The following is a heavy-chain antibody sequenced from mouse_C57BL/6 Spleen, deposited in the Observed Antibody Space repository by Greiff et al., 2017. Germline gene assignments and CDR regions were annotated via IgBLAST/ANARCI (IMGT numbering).Heavy chain of an antibody. CDR3: TRSLLLRRGYFDV. D-gene: IGHD1-1*01. Sequence: EVQLVESGGGLVQPGGSMKLSCVASGFTFSNYWMNWVRQSPEKGLEWVAQIRLKSDNYATHYAESVKGRFTISRDDSKSSVYLQMNNLRAEDTGIYYCTRSLLLRRGYFDVWGTGTTVTVSS. V-gene: IGHV6-3*01. CDR2: IRLKSDNYAT. CDR1: GFTFSNYW. J-gene: IGHJ1*03.